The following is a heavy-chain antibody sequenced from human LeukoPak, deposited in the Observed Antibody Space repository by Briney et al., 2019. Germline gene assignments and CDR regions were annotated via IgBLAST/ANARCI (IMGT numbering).Heavy chain of an antibody. J-gene: IGHJ4*02. CDR1: GGSFSGYY. D-gene: IGHD3-16*01. Sequence: PSETLSLTCAVYGGSFSGYYWSWIRQPPGKGLEWIGEINHSGSTNYNPSLKSRVTISVDTSKNQFSLKLSSVAAADTAVYYCRADYRFGEQADPRPYYFDYWGQGTLVTVSS. CDR2: INHSGST. CDR3: RADYRFGEQADPRPYYFDY. V-gene: IGHV4-34*01.